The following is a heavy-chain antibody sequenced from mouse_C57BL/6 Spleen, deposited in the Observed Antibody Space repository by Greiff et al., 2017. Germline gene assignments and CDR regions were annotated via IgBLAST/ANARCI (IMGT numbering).Heavy chain of an antibody. CDR3: ARGYYYGSSLYAMDY. J-gene: IGHJ4*01. Sequence: QVQLKESGAELARPGASVKLSCKASGYTFTSYGISWVKQRTGQGLEWIGEIYPRSGNTYYNEKFKGKATLTADKSSSTAYMELRSLTSEDSAVYFCARGYYYGSSLYAMDYWGQGTSVTVSS. V-gene: IGHV1-81*01. CDR2: IYPRSGNT. CDR1: GYTFTSYG. D-gene: IGHD1-1*01.